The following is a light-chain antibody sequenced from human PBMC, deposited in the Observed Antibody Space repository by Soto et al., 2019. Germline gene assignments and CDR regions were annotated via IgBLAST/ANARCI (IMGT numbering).Light chain of an antibody. J-gene: IGLJ1*01. Sequence: QSVLTQPPSVSGAPGQRVTISCTGTASSIAARYDVHWYQQLSREPHVMIYDVSKRPSGVPDRFSGSKSGNTASLTISGLQSEDEADYYCCSYAGRYTYVFGTGTKVTVL. CDR3: CSYAGRYTYV. CDR1: ASSIAARYD. CDR2: DVS. V-gene: IGLV1-40*01.